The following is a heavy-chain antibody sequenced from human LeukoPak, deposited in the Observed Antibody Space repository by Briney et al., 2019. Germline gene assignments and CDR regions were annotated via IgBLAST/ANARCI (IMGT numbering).Heavy chain of an antibody. CDR1: GFTFSSYS. Sequence: GGSLRLSCAASGFTFSSYSMNWVRQAPGKGLEWVSSISSSSSYIYYADSVKGRFTISRDNAKNSLYLQVNSLRAEDTAVYYCARVGVGDYGDYVDYYYYYMDVWGKGTTVTVSS. CDR3: ARVGVGDYGDYVDYYYYYMDV. D-gene: IGHD4-17*01. J-gene: IGHJ6*03. CDR2: ISSSSSYI. V-gene: IGHV3-21*01.